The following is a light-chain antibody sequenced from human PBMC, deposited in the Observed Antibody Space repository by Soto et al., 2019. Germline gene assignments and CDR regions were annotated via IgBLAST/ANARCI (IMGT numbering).Light chain of an antibody. CDR2: AAS. V-gene: IGKV1-39*01. Sequence: DIQMTQSPSSLSASVGDRVTITCQASQDISSYLNWYQQKPGKAPKLLIYAASSLQSGVPSRFSGSGSGTDFTLTIRSLQPEDFATYYCQQSYSSPRLTFGGGTKVDIK. J-gene: IGKJ4*01. CDR1: QDISSY. CDR3: QQSYSSPRLT.